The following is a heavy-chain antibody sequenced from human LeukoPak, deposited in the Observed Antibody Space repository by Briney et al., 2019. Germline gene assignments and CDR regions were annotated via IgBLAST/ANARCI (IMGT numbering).Heavy chain of an antibody. Sequence: GGSLRLSCAASVFTFSTYAMNWVRQAPGKGLEWVSSISSSSNYIYYADSVKGRFTISRDNAKNSVFLQMNSLRAEDTAVYYCAREGRLRSFDYWGQGTLVTVSS. D-gene: IGHD6-25*01. CDR3: AREGRLRSFDY. CDR1: VFTFSTYA. CDR2: ISSSSNYI. J-gene: IGHJ4*02. V-gene: IGHV3-21*01.